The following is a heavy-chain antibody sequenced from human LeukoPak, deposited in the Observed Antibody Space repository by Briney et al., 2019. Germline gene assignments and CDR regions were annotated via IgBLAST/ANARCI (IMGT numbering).Heavy chain of an antibody. CDR2: INPNSGGS. V-gene: IGHV1-2*02. D-gene: IGHD1-1*01. Sequence: ASVKVSCKASGYTFTGYYMHWVRQAPGQGLEWMGWINPNSGGSNYAQKFQGRVTMTRDTSISTAYMELSRLRSDDTAVYYCARDLLPRSDNWNDWVNYYMDVWGKGTTVTVSS. CDR1: GYTFTGYY. CDR3: ARDLLPRSDNWNDWVNYYMDV. J-gene: IGHJ6*03.